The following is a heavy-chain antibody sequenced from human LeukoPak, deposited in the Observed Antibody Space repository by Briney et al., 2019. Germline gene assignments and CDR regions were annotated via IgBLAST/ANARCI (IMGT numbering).Heavy chain of an antibody. J-gene: IGHJ5*02. Sequence: ASVKVSCKASGYTFTSYDLNWVRQATGQGLEWIGWMNPNSGNTGYAQKFQGRVTLTRSTSISTAYMELRSLTSEDTAVYCARDYGGNSGWFDPWGQGTLVTVSS. CDR3: ARDYGGNSGWFDP. V-gene: IGHV1-8*01. CDR1: GYTFTSYD. CDR2: MNPNSGNT. D-gene: IGHD4-23*01.